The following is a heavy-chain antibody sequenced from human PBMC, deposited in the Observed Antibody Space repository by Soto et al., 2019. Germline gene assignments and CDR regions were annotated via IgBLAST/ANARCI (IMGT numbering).Heavy chain of an antibody. CDR3: ARVGPTVPNYYYYMDV. Sequence: SETLSLTCTVSGGSISSGGYHWSWIRQHPGKGLEWIGYIYYSGSTYYNPSLKSRVTISVDTSKNQFSLKLSSVTAADTAVYYCARVGPTVPNYYYYMDVWGKGTTVTVSS. D-gene: IGHD1-26*01. J-gene: IGHJ6*03. CDR1: GGSISSGGYH. V-gene: IGHV4-31*03. CDR2: IYYSGST.